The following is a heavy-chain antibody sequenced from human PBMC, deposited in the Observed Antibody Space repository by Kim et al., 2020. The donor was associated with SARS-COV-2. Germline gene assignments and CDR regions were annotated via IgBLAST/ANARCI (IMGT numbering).Heavy chain of an antibody. J-gene: IGHJ4*02. CDR1: GGTFSSYA. Sequence: SVKVSCKASGGTFSSYAISWVRQAPGQGLEWMGGIIPIFGTANYAQKFQGRVTITADESTSTAYMELSSLRSEDTAVYYCASDRYYDSSGTFDYWGQGTLVTVSS. D-gene: IGHD3-22*01. V-gene: IGHV1-69*13. CDR3: ASDRYYDSSGTFDY. CDR2: IIPIFGTA.